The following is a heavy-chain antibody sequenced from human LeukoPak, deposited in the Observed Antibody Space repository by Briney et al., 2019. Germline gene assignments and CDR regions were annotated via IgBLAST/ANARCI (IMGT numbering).Heavy chain of an antibody. J-gene: IGHJ4*02. CDR3: ARTYNSGWWADY. V-gene: IGHV3-48*03. Sequence: EPGGSLRLSCAASGFTFSSYEMNWVRQAPGKGLEWVSCISSSGSTIYYADSVKGRFTISRDNAKNSLYLQMNSLRAEDTAVYYCARTYNSGWWADYWGQGTLVTVSS. CDR2: ISSSGSTI. CDR1: GFTFSSYE. D-gene: IGHD6-19*01.